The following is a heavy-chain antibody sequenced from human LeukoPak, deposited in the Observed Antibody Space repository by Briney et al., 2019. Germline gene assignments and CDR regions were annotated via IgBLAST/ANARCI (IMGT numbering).Heavy chain of an antibody. D-gene: IGHD1-26*01. Sequence: GGSLRLSCAASGFTFSSYSMNWVRQAPGKGLEWVSSISGSSTYIFYADSVKGRFTISRDNSKNTLYLQMNSLRVEDTAVFYCAKVRDGRSTGGTYYYYMDVWGEGTTVTVSS. CDR1: GFTFSSYS. CDR3: AKVRDGRSTGGTYYYYMDV. CDR2: ISGSSTYI. J-gene: IGHJ6*03. V-gene: IGHV3-21*04.